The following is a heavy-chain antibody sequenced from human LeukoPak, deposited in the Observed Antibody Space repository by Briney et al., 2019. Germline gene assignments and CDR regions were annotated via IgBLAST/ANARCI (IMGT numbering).Heavy chain of an antibody. CDR2: ISYDGSNK. Sequence: PWGSLRLPCASSGFTFSSYVMHWVRPAPGQGLEWVGFISYDGSNKYYADSVKGRFTISRDNSKNTLYLQMNSLRAEDTAVYYCARSRSYVLRFLEWLLSPLDYWGQGTLVTVSS. CDR3: ARSRSYVLRFLEWLLSPLDY. J-gene: IGHJ4*02. CDR1: GFTFSSYV. D-gene: IGHD3-3*01. V-gene: IGHV3-30-3*01.